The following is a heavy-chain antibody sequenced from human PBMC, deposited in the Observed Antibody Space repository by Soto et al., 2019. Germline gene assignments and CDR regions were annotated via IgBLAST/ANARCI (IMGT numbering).Heavy chain of an antibody. J-gene: IGHJ6*02. CDR1: GFTFSSYW. Sequence: PGGSLRLSCAASGFTFSSYWMHWVRRAPGKGLVWVSRIDSDGSSISYADSVKGRFTISRDNAKNTLYLQMNSLRAEDTAVYYCVRVGNPYGMDVWSQGTTVTVSS. CDR3: VRVGNPYGMDV. V-gene: IGHV3-74*01. CDR2: IDSDGSSI. D-gene: IGHD1-26*01.